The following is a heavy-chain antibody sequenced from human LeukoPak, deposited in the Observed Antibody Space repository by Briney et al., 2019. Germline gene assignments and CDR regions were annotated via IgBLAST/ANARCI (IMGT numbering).Heavy chain of an antibody. Sequence: PGGSLRLSCAASRFTVSSNYMAWVRQAPGKGLEWVSVIYTGGNTYYPDSVKGRFTISRDNSKNTACLQMNSLRAEDTAVYYCAELAGGAYFDYWGQGTLVTVSS. V-gene: IGHV3-66*01. CDR2: IYTGGNT. J-gene: IGHJ4*02. D-gene: IGHD1-7*01. CDR1: RFTVSSNY. CDR3: AELAGGAYFDY.